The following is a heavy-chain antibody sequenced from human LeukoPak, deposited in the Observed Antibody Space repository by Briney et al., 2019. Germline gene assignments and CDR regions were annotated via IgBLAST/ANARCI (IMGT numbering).Heavy chain of an antibody. V-gene: IGHV4-59*01. Sequence: KTSETLSLTCTVSGGSISSYYWSWIRQPPGKGLEWIGYIYYSGSTNYNPSLKSRVTISVDTSKNRFSLKLSSVTAADTAVYYCARTYYDPETDWFDPWGQGTLSPSPQ. D-gene: IGHD3-22*01. CDR3: ARTYYDPETDWFDP. CDR1: GGSISSYY. CDR2: IYYSGST. J-gene: IGHJ5*02.